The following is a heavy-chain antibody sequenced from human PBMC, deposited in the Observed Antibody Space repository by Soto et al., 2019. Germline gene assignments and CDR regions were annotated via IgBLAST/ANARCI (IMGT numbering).Heavy chain of an antibody. J-gene: IGHJ2*01. CDR3: ARKVPGSTSRPDYWYFDL. D-gene: IGHD3-10*01. CDR2: ISGGGDAP. CDR1: GFTFINYA. Sequence: EVQLLESGGGLVQPGGSLRLSCAGSGFTFINYAMNWVRQAPGKGLEWVSTISGGGDAPFFADSVRGRFTISRDNSKNTVTLQMNNLGADDTAVYFCARKVPGSTSRPDYWYFDLWGRGTLVTVSS. V-gene: IGHV3-23*01.